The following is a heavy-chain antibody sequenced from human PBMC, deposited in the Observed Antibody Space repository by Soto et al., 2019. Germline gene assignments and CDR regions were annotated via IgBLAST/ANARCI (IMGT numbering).Heavy chain of an antibody. Sequence: SDTLSLTCSVYGGSFSDFSWSWIRQSPGKGLEWIGEINPGAITNYNPSLKTRVTMSLDTANNQFSLKLHSVIAADTAVYYCARRFFSSSSGGFDRWGQGTMVTVSS. D-gene: IGHD6-6*01. CDR3: ARRFFSSSSGGFDR. J-gene: IGHJ3*02. V-gene: IGHV4-34*01. CDR2: INPGAIT. CDR1: GGSFSDFS.